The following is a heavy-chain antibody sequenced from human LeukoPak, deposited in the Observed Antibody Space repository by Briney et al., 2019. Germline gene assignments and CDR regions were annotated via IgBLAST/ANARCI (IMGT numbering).Heavy chain of an antibody. CDR3: ARADPVGY. V-gene: IGHV1-2*02. CDR2: INSNTGGT. Sequence: ASVKVSCKASGYTFTGSFMHWVPQAPQRGLEGMGWINSNTGGTKFAQKFQGRVTMTRDTSISTAYMELSRLRSHDTAVYYCARADPVGYWGQGTQVTVSS. CDR1: GYTFTGSF. J-gene: IGHJ4*02.